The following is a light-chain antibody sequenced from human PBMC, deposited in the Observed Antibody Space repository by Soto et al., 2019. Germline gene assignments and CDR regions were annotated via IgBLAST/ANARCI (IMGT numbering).Light chain of an antibody. Sequence: DIVLTQSPGTLSLSPGERATLSCRASQTVSSSYLAWYQQKPGQAPRLLIYGASTRAAGIPDRFSGSGSGTDFTLTISRLEPEDFAVYYCQQYDNVPLTFGGGTKVEIK. CDR3: QQYDNVPLT. J-gene: IGKJ4*01. CDR1: QTVSSSY. CDR2: GAS. V-gene: IGKV3-20*01.